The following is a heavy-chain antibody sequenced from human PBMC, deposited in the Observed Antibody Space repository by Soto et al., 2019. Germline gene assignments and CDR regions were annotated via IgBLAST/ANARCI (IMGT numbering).Heavy chain of an antibody. D-gene: IGHD3-22*01. J-gene: IGHJ4*02. V-gene: IGHV1-46*01. CDR1: GFTFTTYY. CDR2: IDPSGGST. CDR3: ARVPYDTTGYYAF. Sequence: QVRLVQSGAEVKKPGASVSISCKTSGFTFTTYYIHWVRQAPGQGLEWMGMIDPSGGSTTYAQKFQGRITMTSDISTSTVYMKLSSLRSEDTAVYYCARVPYDTTGYYAFWGQGTLVTVSS.